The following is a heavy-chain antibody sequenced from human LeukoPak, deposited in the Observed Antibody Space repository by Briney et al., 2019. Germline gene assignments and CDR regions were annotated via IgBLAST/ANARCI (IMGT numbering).Heavy chain of an antibody. V-gene: IGHV1-18*01. J-gene: IGHJ3*02. Sequence: ASVNVSCKASGYTFSTYDFSWVRQVPGQGLEWMGWISAYNGNTNYAQKLQGRVTMTTDTSTSTAYMELRSLRSDDTAVYYCARLSGWVIDHAFDIWGQGTMVTVSS. D-gene: IGHD3-22*01. CDR3: ARLSGWVIDHAFDI. CDR2: ISAYNGNT. CDR1: GYTFSTYD.